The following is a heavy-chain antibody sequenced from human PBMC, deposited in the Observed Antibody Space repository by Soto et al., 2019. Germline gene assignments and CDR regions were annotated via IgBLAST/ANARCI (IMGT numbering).Heavy chain of an antibody. Sequence: QVQLVQSGPEVKKPGASVKVSCKASAYTFTTYGISWVRQAPGQGLEWMGWISGYNGQTNYPQKFRGRVTLTTDTSTNTAYMELRSLRSDDTAMYYCARDNRKELWVEGLNAMDVWGQGTTVTVSS. CDR2: ISGYNGQT. V-gene: IGHV1-18*04. D-gene: IGHD3-10*01. CDR1: AYTFTTYG. CDR3: ARDNRKELWVEGLNAMDV. J-gene: IGHJ6*02.